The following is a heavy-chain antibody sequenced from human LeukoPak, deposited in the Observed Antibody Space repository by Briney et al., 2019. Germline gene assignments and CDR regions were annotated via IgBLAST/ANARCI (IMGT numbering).Heavy chain of an antibody. CDR3: ARADIVGATTAAFDI. J-gene: IGHJ3*02. V-gene: IGHV5-51*01. CDR1: GYSFTSYW. Sequence: LGESLKISCKGSGYSFTSYWIGWVRQMPGKGLEWMGIIYPGDSDTRYSPSFQGQVTISADKSISTAYLQWSSLKASDTAMYYCARADIVGATTAAFDIWGQGTMVTVSS. D-gene: IGHD1-26*01. CDR2: IYPGDSDT.